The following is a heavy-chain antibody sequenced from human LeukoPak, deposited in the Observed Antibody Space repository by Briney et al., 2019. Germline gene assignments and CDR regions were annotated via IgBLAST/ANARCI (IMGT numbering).Heavy chain of an antibody. V-gene: IGHV3-21*01. CDR1: GFTFSSYS. CDR3: ARGPVWFGEPDAFDI. Sequence: GGSLRLSCAASGFTFSSYSMNWVRQAPGKGLEWVSSISSSSSYIYYADSVKGRFTISRDNAKNSLYLQMNSLRAEDTAVYYCARGPVWFGEPDAFDIWGQGTMVTVSS. J-gene: IGHJ3*02. CDR2: ISSSSSYI. D-gene: IGHD3-10*01.